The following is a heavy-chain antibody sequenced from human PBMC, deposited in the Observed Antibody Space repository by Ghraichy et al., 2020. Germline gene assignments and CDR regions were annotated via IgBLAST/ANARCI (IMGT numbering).Heavy chain of an antibody. D-gene: IGHD6-19*01. CDR3: ARERGYSSGWYDGDCFDY. CDR2: TYYRSKWYN. V-gene: IGHV6-1*01. Sequence: SQTLSLTCAISGDSVSSNSAAWNWIRQSPSRGLEWLGRTYYRSKWYNDYAVSVKSRITINPDTSKNQFSLQLNSVTPEDTAVYYCARERGYSSGWYDGDCFDYWGQGTLVTVSS. J-gene: IGHJ4*02. CDR1: GDSVSSNSAA.